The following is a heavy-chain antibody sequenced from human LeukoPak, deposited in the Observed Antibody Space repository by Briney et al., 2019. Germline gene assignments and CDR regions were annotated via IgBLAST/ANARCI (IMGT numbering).Heavy chain of an antibody. CDR2: ISAYNGNT. V-gene: IGHV1-18*01. CDR1: GYTFTSYG. J-gene: IGHJ6*02. CDR3: AGDSLRYCSGGSCYRMGYGMDV. D-gene: IGHD2-15*01. Sequence: ASVKVSCKASGYTFTSYGISWVRQAPGQGLEWMGWISAYNGNTNYAQKLQGRVTMTTDTSTSTAYMELRSLRSDDTAVYYCAGDSLRYCSGGSCYRMGYGMDVWGQGTTVTVSS.